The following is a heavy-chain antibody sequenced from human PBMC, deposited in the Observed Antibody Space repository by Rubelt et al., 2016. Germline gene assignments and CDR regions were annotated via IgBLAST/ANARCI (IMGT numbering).Heavy chain of an antibody. Sequence: QLQLQESGPGLVKPSETLSLTCTVSGCSISSSSYYWGWIRQPPGKGLEWIGRIYYSGRTHYNPSLKGRVTISVDTSKNQFSRKLGSVTGADTAVYYCARDGSSSGSIDYWGQGTLVTVSS. J-gene: IGHJ4*02. CDR3: ARDGSSSGSIDY. CDR2: IYYSGRT. D-gene: IGHD6-19*01. CDR1: GCSISSSSYY. V-gene: IGHV4-39*07.